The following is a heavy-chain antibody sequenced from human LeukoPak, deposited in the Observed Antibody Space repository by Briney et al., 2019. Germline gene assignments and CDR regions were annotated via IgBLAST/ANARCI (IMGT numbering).Heavy chain of an antibody. CDR3: AKDDHYDFWSGAEYFQH. J-gene: IGHJ1*01. V-gene: IGHV3-53*01. D-gene: IGHD3-3*01. Sequence: GKSLRLSCAASGFSFSSYAIQWVRQAPGKGLEWVSVIYSGGSTYYADSVKGRFTISRDNSKNTLYLQMNSLRAEDTAVYYCAKDDHYDFWSGAEYFQHWGQGTLVTVSS. CDR2: IYSGGST. CDR1: GFSFSSYA.